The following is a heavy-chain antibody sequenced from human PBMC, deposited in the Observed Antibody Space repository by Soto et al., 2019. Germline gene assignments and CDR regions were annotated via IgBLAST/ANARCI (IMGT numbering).Heavy chain of an antibody. CDR3: AKYSQPHITMIVVVITEYYFAY. V-gene: IGHV3-23*01. J-gene: IGHJ4*02. Sequence: PVGSLRLSCAASGFTFSSYAMSWVRQAPWKGLEWVSAISGSGGSTYYADSVKGRFTISRDNSKNTLYLQMNSLRAEDTAVYYCAKYSQPHITMIVVVITEYYFAYGGQGTLVTVSS. D-gene: IGHD3-22*01. CDR1: GFTFSSYA. CDR2: ISGSGGST.